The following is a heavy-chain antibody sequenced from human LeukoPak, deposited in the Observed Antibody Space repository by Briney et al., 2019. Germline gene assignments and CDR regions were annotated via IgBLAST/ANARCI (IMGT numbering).Heavy chain of an antibody. CDR3: ARDTSYSSSWYGHFDY. CDR1: GGSFSGYY. J-gene: IGHJ4*02. CDR2: IYTSGST. V-gene: IGHV4-4*07. D-gene: IGHD6-13*01. Sequence: SETLSLTCAVYGGSFSGYYWSWIRQPAGKGLEWIGRIYTSGSTNYNPSLKSRVTISVDTSKNQFSLKLSSVTAADTAVYYCARDTSYSSSWYGHFDYWGQGTLVTVSS.